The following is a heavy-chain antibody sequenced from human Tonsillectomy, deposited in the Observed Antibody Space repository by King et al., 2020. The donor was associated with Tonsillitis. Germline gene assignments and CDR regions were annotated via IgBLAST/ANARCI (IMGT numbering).Heavy chain of an antibody. Sequence: VQLVESGGGLVHPGGSLRLSCAASGFTFSTYAMNWVRQAPGKGLEWVSGISGSGGSTFYADSVKGRFTISRDNSKNTLYLQMNSLGAEDTAVYYCAKGSLWDRGRYVDFDYWGQGTLVTVSS. J-gene: IGHJ4*02. D-gene: IGHD1-26*01. CDR1: GFTFSTYA. V-gene: IGHV3-23*04. CDR2: ISGSGGST. CDR3: AKGSLWDRGRYVDFDY.